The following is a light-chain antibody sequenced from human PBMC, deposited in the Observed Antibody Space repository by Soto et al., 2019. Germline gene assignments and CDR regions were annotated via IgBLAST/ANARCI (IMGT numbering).Light chain of an antibody. V-gene: IGKV1-39*01. CDR1: QSISSY. J-gene: IGKJ1*01. CDR3: QQSYSTPRP. CDR2: AAS. Sequence: DIQMTQSPSSLSASVGDRVTITCRASQSISSYLNWYQQKPGKAPKLLIYAASSLQSGVPSRFSGSGSGTDFTPTINSLQPEAFATYYCQQSYSTPRPFGQGTKVDIK.